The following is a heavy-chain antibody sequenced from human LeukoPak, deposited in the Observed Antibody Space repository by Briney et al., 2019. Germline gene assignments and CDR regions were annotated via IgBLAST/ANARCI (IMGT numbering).Heavy chain of an antibody. CDR3: ATADYGGNGPPYDY. J-gene: IGHJ4*02. D-gene: IGHD4-17*01. V-gene: IGHV3-33*01. CDR1: GFTFSSYG. CDR2: IRYDGSDK. Sequence: PGGSLRLSCAASGFTFSSYGMHWVRQAPGKGLEWVAVIRYDGSDKYYADSVKGRFTISRDNSKNTLYLQMNSLRAEDTAVYYCATADYGGNGPPYDYWGQGTLVTVSS.